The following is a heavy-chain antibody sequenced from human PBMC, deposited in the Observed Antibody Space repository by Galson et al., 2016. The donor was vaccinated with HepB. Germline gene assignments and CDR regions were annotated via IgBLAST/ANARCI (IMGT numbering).Heavy chain of an antibody. Sequence: SLRLSCAASGFTFSSSWMNWFRQAPGKGLEWAGHIRSKAYGGTPEYAASVEGRFTISRDDSKSIAYLQMNSLRTEDTAVYYCSTDKFHTYNRPFDYWGQGTLVTVSS. CDR3: STDKFHTYNRPFDY. J-gene: IGHJ4*02. D-gene: IGHD1-1*01. CDR1: GFTFSSSW. V-gene: IGHV3-49*03. CDR2: IRSKAYGGTP.